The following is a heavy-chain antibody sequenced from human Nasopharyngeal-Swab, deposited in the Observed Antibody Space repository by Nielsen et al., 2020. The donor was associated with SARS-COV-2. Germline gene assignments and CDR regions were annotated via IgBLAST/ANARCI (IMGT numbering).Heavy chain of an antibody. CDR2: ISYDGSNK. CDR3: ARPYSGSYWSYFDY. CDR1: GFTFSSYA. D-gene: IGHD1-26*01. J-gene: IGHJ4*02. V-gene: IGHV3-30-3*01. Sequence: GGSLRLSCAASGFTFSSYAMHWVRQAPGKGLEWVAVISYDGSNKYYADSVKGRFIISRDNSKNTLYLQVNSLRAEDTAVYYCARPYSGSYWSYFDYWGQGTLVTVSS.